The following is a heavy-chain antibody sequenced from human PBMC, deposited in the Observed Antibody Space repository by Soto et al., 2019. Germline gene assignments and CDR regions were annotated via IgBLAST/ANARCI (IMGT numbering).Heavy chain of an antibody. J-gene: IGHJ4*02. CDR3: ARDATVVVPAASDFDY. V-gene: IGHV1-3*01. Sequence: ASVKVSCKASGYTFTSYAMHWVRQAPGQRLEWMGWINAGNGNTKYSQKFQGRVTITRDTSASTAYMELSSLRSEDTAVYYCARDATVVVPAASDFDYWGQGTLVTVSS. CDR2: INAGNGNT. D-gene: IGHD2-2*01. CDR1: GYTFTSYA.